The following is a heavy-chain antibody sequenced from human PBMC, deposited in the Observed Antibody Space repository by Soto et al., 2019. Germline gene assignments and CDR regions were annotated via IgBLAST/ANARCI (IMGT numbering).Heavy chain of an antibody. CDR3: VRDRRIYYSDPHDEFVASDYEV. D-gene: IGHD3-22*01. J-gene: IGHJ3*01. CDR2: FIPIFRTL. Sequence: QVQLIQSEAEVKKPGSSVRVSCTASGGIFGSHGFSWVRQAPGQRLEWVGGFIPIFRTLTYTEKFQARVRIAADESTNTVYLDLSSLTSEDTAVYYCVRDRRIYYSDPHDEFVASDYEVCGQVTMVSVSS. CDR1: GGIFGSHG. V-gene: IGHV1-69*01.